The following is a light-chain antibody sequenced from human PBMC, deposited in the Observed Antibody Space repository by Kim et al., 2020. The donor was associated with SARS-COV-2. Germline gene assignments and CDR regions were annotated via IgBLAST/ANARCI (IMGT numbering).Light chain of an antibody. CDR1: QGICNY. J-gene: IGKJ3*01. V-gene: IGKV1-27*01. Sequence: ASVGDRVTLTGRASQGICNYLAWYQQKPGKVPKLLIYAASTLQSGVPSRFSGSGSGTDFTLTISRLQPEDVATYYCQKYNSAPRLFGPGTKVDIK. CDR2: AAS. CDR3: QKYNSAPRL.